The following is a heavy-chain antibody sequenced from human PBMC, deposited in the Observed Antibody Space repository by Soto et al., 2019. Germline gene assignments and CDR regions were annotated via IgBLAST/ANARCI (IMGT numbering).Heavy chain of an antibody. V-gene: IGHV1-69*13. Sequence: GASVKVSCKASGGTFSSYAISWVRQAPGQGLEWMGGIIPIFGTANYAQKFQGRVTITADESTSTAYMELSSLRSEDTAVYYCARVFSPHGRTPVRYFDYWGQGTLVTVSS. J-gene: IGHJ4*02. CDR3: ARVFSPHGRTPVRYFDY. D-gene: IGHD1-1*01. CDR2: IIPIFGTA. CDR1: GGTFSSYA.